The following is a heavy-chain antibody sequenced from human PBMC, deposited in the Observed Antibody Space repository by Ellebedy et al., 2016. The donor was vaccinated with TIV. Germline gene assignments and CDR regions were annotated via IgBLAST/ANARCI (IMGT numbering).Heavy chain of an antibody. CDR3: AKETFNDVDLEVWGIFDI. V-gene: IGHV3-66*01. CDR2: IAIDGTT. CDR1: ELTASGNY. Sequence: GGSLRHSCAASELTASGNYMSWVRQAPGKGLEWVSVIAIDGTTYYADSVKGRFTISTDNSKSTLYLQMNSLRAEDTALYFCAKETFNDVDLEVWGIFDIWGQGTMVTVSS. J-gene: IGHJ3*02. D-gene: IGHD1-1*01.